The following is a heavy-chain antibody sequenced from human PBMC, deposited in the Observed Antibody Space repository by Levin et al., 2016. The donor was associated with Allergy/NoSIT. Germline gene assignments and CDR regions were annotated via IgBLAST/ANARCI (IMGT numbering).Heavy chain of an antibody. CDR3: AKDRIPHPLVFGVVIIAGRYGMDV. Sequence: GESLKISCAASGFTFSSYAMSWVRQAPGKGLEWVSAISGSGGSTYYADSVKGRFTISRDNSKNTLYLQMNSLRAEDTAVYYCAKDRIPHPLVFGVVIIAGRYGMDVWGQGTTVTVSS. V-gene: IGHV3-23*01. CDR2: ISGSGGST. J-gene: IGHJ6*02. CDR1: GFTFSSYA. D-gene: IGHD3-3*01.